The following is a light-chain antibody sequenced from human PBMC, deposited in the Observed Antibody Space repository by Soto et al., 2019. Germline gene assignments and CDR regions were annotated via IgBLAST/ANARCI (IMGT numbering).Light chain of an antibody. CDR1: QDISNS. Sequence: IQMTQFPTSLSASAGDRVTITCQASQDISNSLNWYQQKPGKAPKLLIYDASNLETGVPSSFSGSGSGTDFTFTISSLQPEDIATYYCQQYAYLPLTFGGGTKVEIK. CDR3: QQYAYLPLT. CDR2: DAS. J-gene: IGKJ4*01. V-gene: IGKV1-33*01.